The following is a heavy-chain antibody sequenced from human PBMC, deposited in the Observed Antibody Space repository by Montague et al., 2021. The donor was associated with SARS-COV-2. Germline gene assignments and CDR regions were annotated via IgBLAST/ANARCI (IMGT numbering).Heavy chain of an antibody. V-gene: IGHV4-30-2*05. Sequence: STYYNPSLKSRVTISVDTSKNQFSLKLSSVTAADTAVYYCARGGGYSYGYGGVYFYYWGQVTLVTVSA. J-gene: IGHJ4*02. CDR2: ST. D-gene: IGHD5-18*01. CDR3: ARGGGYSYGYGGVYFYY.